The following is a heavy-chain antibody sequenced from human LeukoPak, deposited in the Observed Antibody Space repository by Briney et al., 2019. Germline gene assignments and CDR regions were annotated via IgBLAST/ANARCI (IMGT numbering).Heavy chain of an antibody. V-gene: IGHV3-23*01. Sequence: GGSLRLSCAASGFTFSSYGMSWVRQAPGKGLEWVSAITGNGANTFYADSVKGRFTISKDNAKNSLYLQMNSLRAEDTALYHCARNNGMDVWGQGTTVIVSS. J-gene: IGHJ6*02. CDR1: GFTFSSYG. CDR2: ITGNGANT. CDR3: ARNNGMDV.